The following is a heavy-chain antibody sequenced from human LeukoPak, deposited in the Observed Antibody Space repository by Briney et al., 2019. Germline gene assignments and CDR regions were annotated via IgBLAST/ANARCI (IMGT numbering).Heavy chain of an antibody. CDR3: ARGSAVAAAQLEH. V-gene: IGHV3-7*02. J-gene: IGHJ1*01. D-gene: IGHD2-15*01. CDR2: IKQDGSQK. CDR1: GLPLSNYW. Sequence: QPGGSLRLSWAASGLPLSNYWMAWVRQAPREGLEWVANIKQDGSQKYYGESMEGRVTISRDNAKRSVFLQMNRLRGEDTAVYYCARGSAVAAAQLEHWGRGTLVTVSS.